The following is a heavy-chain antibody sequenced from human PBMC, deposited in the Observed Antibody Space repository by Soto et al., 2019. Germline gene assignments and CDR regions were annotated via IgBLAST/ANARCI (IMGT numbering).Heavy chain of an antibody. CDR3: ARGSGYYKAFDI. CDR1: GGSISSGGYS. J-gene: IGHJ3*02. V-gene: IGHV4-30-2*01. Sequence: SETLSLTCAVSGGSISSGGYSWSWIRQPPGKGLEWIGYTYHSGSTYYNPSLKSRVTISVDRSKNQFSLKLSSVTAADTAVYYCARGSGYYKAFDIWGQGTMVTVSS. CDR2: TYHSGST. D-gene: IGHD3-9*01.